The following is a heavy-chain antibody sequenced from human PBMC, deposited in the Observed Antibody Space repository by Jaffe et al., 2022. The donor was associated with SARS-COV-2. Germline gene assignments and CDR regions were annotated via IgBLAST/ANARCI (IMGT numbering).Heavy chain of an antibody. CDR3: ARGRGKWLVAPYYYYGMDV. V-gene: IGHV1-8*01. D-gene: IGHD6-19*01. J-gene: IGHJ6*02. CDR2: MNPNSGNT. CDR1: GYTFTSYD. Sequence: QVQLVQSGAEVKKPGASVKVSCKASGYTFTSYDINWVRQATGQGLEWMGWMNPNSGNTGYAQKFQGRVTMTRNTSISTAYMELSSLRSEDTAVYYCARGRGKWLVAPYYYYGMDVWGQGTTVTVSS.